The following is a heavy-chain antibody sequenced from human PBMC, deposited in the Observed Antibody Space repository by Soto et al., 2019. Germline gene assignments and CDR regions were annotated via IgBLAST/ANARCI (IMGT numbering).Heavy chain of an antibody. J-gene: IGHJ5*02. Sequence: QVQLVQSGAEVKKPGASVKVSCKASGYTFTSYYMHWVRQAPGQGLEWMGIINPSGGSTSYAQKCQARVTMTRDTSTSTVYMELSSLRSEDTAVYYCAQGGGYVGWFDPWGQGTLVTVSS. V-gene: IGHV1-46*01. CDR1: GYTFTSYY. D-gene: IGHD5-12*01. CDR2: INPSGGST. CDR3: AQGGGYVGWFDP.